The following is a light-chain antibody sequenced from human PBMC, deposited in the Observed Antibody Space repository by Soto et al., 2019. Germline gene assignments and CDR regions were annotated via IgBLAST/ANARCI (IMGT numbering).Light chain of an antibody. J-gene: IGLJ1*01. V-gene: IGLV2-23*01. CDR3: CAYAGGSHLFV. Sequence: QSVLTQPASVSGSPGQSITISYTGSNNDVGRFGLVSWYQMHPGKAPKVMIYEATKRPSGLSNRFSGSKFGNTASLTISGLQAEDKADYYCCAYAGGSHLFVFGTGTKLTVL. CDR1: NNDVGRFGL. CDR2: EAT.